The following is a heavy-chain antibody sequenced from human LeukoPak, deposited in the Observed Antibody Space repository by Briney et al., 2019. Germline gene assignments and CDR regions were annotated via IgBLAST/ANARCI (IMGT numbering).Heavy chain of an antibody. V-gene: IGHV3-7*01. D-gene: IGHD3-22*01. CDR2: IKQDGSEK. CDR3: ARDAYDSSGYYPLFDY. CDR1: GFTFSSYG. Sequence: GGSLRLSCAASGFTFSSYGMHWVRQAPGKGLEWVANIKQDGSEKYYVDSVKGRSTISRDNAKNSLYLQMNSLRAEDTAVYYCARDAYDSSGYYPLFDYWGQGTLVTVSS. J-gene: IGHJ4*02.